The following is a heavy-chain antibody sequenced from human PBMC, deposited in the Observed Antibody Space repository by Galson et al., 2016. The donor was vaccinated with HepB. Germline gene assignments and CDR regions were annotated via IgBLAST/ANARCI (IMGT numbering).Heavy chain of an antibody. CDR2: ISGSGGNT. CDR1: GFTFSNFA. CDR3: AKDSKIGIYGVAGALDY. Sequence: SLRLSCAASGFTFSNFAMSWVRQAPGKGLEWVSVISGSGGNTYYTDSVKGRFTISRNNSKNTLYLQMNSLRAEDTTGYYWAKDSKIGIYGVAGALDYWGQGTLVTVSS. J-gene: IGHJ4*02. V-gene: IGHV3-23*01. D-gene: IGHD3-3*01.